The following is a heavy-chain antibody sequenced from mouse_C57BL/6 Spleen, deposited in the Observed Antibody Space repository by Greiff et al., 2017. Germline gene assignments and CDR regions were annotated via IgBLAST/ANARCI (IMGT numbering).Heavy chain of an antibody. CDR3: VRQKEGYYDYDGPHYYAMDY. CDR2: IRSKSNNYAT. V-gene: IGHV10-1*01. CDR1: GFSFNTYA. D-gene: IGHD2-4*01. J-gene: IGHJ4*01. Sequence: EVKLVESGGGLVQPKGSLKLSCAASGFSFNTYAMNWVRQAPGQGLEWVARIRSKSNNYATYYADSVKDRFTISRDDSESMLYLQMNNLKTEDTAMYYCVRQKEGYYDYDGPHYYAMDYWGQGTSVTVSS.